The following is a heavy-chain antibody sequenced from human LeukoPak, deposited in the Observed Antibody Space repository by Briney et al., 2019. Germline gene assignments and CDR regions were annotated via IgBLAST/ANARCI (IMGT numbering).Heavy chain of an antibody. Sequence: SVKVPCKASGFTFASSAVQWVRQARGQRLEWIGWIVVGSGNTNYAQKFQERVTITRDMSTSTAYMELSSLRSEGTAVYYCATEKHHDFWSGSYYYYMDVWGKGTTVTVSS. CDR3: ATEKHHDFWSGSYYYYMDV. CDR1: GFTFASSA. D-gene: IGHD3-3*01. J-gene: IGHJ6*03. CDR2: IVVGSGNT. V-gene: IGHV1-58*01.